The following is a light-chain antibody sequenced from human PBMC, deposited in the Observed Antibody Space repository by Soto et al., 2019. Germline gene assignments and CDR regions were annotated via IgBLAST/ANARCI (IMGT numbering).Light chain of an antibody. Sequence: QPVLTQPPSVSGAPGQRVTISCTGSSSNIGAGYDVHWYQQFPGAAPKLLIYGNNYRPSGVPDRFSGSKSGTSASLAITGLQAEDEADYYCQSYDSSLIGYVFGTGTKLTVL. CDR3: QSYDSSLIGYV. CDR2: GNN. V-gene: IGLV1-40*01. J-gene: IGLJ1*01. CDR1: SSNIGAGYD.